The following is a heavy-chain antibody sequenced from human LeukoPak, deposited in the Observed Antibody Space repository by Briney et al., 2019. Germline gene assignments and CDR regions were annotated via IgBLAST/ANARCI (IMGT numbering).Heavy chain of an antibody. D-gene: IGHD3-10*01. Sequence: EASVKVSCKASGYTFTSYYMHWVRQAPGQGLEWMGIITPSGGSTSYAQKFQGRVTMTRDTSTSTVYMELSSLRSEDTAVYYRARVRSRVRGAFDIWGQGTMVTVSS. CDR1: GYTFTSYY. CDR2: ITPSGGST. J-gene: IGHJ3*02. V-gene: IGHV1-46*01. CDR3: ARVRSRVRGAFDI.